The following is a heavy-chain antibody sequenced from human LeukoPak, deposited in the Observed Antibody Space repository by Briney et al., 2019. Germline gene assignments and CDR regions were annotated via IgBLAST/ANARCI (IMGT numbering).Heavy chain of an antibody. V-gene: IGHV4-34*01. J-gene: IGHJ4*02. D-gene: IGHD3-3*01. Sequence: PSETLSLTCAVYGGSFSGYYWSWIRQPPGKGLEWIGEINHSGSTNYNPSLKSRVTISVDTSKNQFSLKLSSVTAADTAVYYCARDKPGAYDFWSGPGDWGQGTLVTVSS. CDR1: GGSFSGYY. CDR2: INHSGST. CDR3: ARDKPGAYDFWSGPGD.